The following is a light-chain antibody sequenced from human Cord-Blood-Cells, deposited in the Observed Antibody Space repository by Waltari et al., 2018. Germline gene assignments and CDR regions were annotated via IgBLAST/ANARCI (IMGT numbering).Light chain of an antibody. J-gene: IGLJ3*02. V-gene: IGLV3-21*04. CDR1: NIGRKS. CDR2: YDR. CDR3: QVWDSSSDHPV. Sequence: SYVLTQPPSVSVAPGKTARITCGGNNIGRKSVHWYQQQPGRAPGLVIYYDRDRPSGIPERFSGSNSGNTATLTISRVEAGDEADYYCQVWDSSSDHPVFGGGTKLTVL.